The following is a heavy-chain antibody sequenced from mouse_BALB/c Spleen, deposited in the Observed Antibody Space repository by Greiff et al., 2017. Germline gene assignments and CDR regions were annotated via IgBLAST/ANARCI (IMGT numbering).Heavy chain of an antibody. D-gene: IGHD2-1*01. CDR3: ARDDGNYPFDY. V-gene: IGHV7-3*02. CDR1: GFTFTDYY. J-gene: IGHJ2*01. CDR2: IRNKANGYTT. Sequence: EVKLVESGGGLVQPGGSLRLSCATSGFTFTDYYMSWVRQPPGKALEWLGFIRNKANGYTTEYSASVKGRFTISRDNSQNILYLQMNTLRAEDSATYYCARDDGNYPFDYGGKGSTLTVSS.